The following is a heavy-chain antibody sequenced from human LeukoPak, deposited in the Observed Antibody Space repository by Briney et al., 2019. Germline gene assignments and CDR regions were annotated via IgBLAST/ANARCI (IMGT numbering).Heavy chain of an antibody. D-gene: IGHD3-10*01. CDR2: ISAYNGNT. CDR1: GYTFTSYG. Sequence: ASVTVSCKASGYTFTSYGISWVRQAPGQGLEWMGWISAYNGNTNYAQKLQGGVTMTTDTSTSTAYMELRSLRSDDTAVYYCARGDGSGSSTLYNWFDPWGQGTLVTVSS. V-gene: IGHV1-18*01. CDR3: ARGDGSGSSTLYNWFDP. J-gene: IGHJ5*02.